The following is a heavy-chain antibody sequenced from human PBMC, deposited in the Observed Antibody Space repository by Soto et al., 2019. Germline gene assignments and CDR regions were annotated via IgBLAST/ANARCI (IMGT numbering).Heavy chain of an antibody. CDR3: AIRGRS. V-gene: IGHV3-48*03. D-gene: IGHD2-15*01. CDR1: GFTFSSSE. Sequence: EVQLVESGGGLVQPGGSLRLSCVASGFTFSSSEMYWVRQAPGKGLEWVSYIHPAGQPIFYADSVKGRFTISRDNAKNTLYLQMNSLRAEDTAVYYCAIRGRSWVQGTMVTVSS. J-gene: IGHJ3*01. CDR2: IHPAGQPI.